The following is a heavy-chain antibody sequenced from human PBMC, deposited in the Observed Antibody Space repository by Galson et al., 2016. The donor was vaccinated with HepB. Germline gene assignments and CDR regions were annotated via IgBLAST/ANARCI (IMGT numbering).Heavy chain of an antibody. CDR3: TRVGPPGY. Sequence: SLRLSCAASGFTFSGSAMHWVRQASGKGLEWVGRIRSKGNNYATDYAASVRGRFTISRDDSNNTAYLRMNSLKAEDTAVYYCTRVGPPGYWGQGTLVTVSS. CDR2: IRSKGNNYAT. V-gene: IGHV3-73*01. CDR1: GFTFSGSA. D-gene: IGHD1-26*01. J-gene: IGHJ4*02.